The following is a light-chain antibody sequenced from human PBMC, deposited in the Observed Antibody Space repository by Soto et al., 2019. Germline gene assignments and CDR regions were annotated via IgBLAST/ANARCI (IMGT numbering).Light chain of an antibody. CDR1: SSDIGAGYD. V-gene: IGLV1-40*01. J-gene: IGLJ3*02. CDR2: GNS. Sequence: QSVLTQPPSVSGAPGQRVTISCTGSSSDIGAGYDVHWYQEVPGTAPKLLIYGNSNRPSGVPDRFSGSRSGTTASLAITGLQAEDEADYYCQSYDRSLSAWVFGGGTKLTVL. CDR3: QSYDRSLSAWV.